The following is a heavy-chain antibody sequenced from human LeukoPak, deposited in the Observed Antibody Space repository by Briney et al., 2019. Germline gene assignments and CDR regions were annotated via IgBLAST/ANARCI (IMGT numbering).Heavy chain of an antibody. J-gene: IGHJ5*02. CDR1: GFTFSSYG. CDR3: ARVGYYGSGTTFDP. V-gene: IGHV3-33*01. D-gene: IGHD3-10*01. Sequence: GGSLRLSCAASGFTFSSYGMHWVRQAPGKGLEWVAVIWYDGSNKYYADSVKGRFTISRDNSKNTLYLQMNSLRPEDTAVYYRARVGYYGSGTTFDPWGQGTLVTVSS. CDR2: IWYDGSNK.